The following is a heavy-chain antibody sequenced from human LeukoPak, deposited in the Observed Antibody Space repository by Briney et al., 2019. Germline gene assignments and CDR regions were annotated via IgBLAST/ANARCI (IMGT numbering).Heavy chain of an antibody. CDR2: INHSGSA. CDR3: ARDSSSWYGEANFDY. CDR1: GGSFSSYF. Sequence: SETLSLTCAVYGGSFSSYFWSWIRQPPGKGLEWIGEINHSGSANYNPSLKSRITISVDTSKNQFSLRLSSVTAADTAVYYCARDSSSWYGEANFDYWGQGTLVTVSS. V-gene: IGHV4-34*01. J-gene: IGHJ4*02. D-gene: IGHD6-13*01.